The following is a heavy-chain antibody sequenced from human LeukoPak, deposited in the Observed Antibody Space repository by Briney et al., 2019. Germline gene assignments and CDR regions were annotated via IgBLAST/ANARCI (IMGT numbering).Heavy chain of an antibody. Sequence: GGSLRLSCAASGFTFSSYAMSRVRQAPGKGLEWVSAISGSGGSTYYADSVKGRFTISRDNSKNTLYLQMNSLRAEDTAVYYCAKDPQNYYDSSTFDYWGQGTLVTVSS. CDR1: GFTFSSYA. CDR2: ISGSGGST. CDR3: AKDPQNYYDSSTFDY. V-gene: IGHV3-23*01. D-gene: IGHD3-22*01. J-gene: IGHJ4*02.